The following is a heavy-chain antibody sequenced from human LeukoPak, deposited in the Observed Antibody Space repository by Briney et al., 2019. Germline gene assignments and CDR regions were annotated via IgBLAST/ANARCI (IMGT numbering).Heavy chain of an antibody. D-gene: IGHD6-6*01. CDR2: TYYRSKWFN. CDR3: AREYSSSSGPDY. Sequence: KISQTLSLTCAISGDSVSSNSAAWNWIRQSPSRGLEWLGRTYYRSKWFNDYAVSVTSRITINADTSKNQFSLHLKSVTPEDTAVYYCAREYSSSSGPDYWGQGTLVTVSA. J-gene: IGHJ4*02. CDR1: GDSVSSNSAA. V-gene: IGHV6-1*01.